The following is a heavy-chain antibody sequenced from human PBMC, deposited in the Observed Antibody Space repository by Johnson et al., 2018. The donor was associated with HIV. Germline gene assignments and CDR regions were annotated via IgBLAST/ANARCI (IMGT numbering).Heavy chain of an antibody. CDR2: IYSGGST. Sequence: VQLVESGGGLIQPGGSLRLSCAASGFTVSSNYMNWVRQAPGKGLEWVSVIYSGGSTYHADSVKGRFTISRDNSKNTLYLQMNSLRAEDTAVYYCAKDWGIAAAGTDAFDIWGQGTMVTVSS. V-gene: IGHV3-66*03. D-gene: IGHD6-13*01. J-gene: IGHJ3*02. CDR3: AKDWGIAAAGTDAFDI. CDR1: GFTVSSNY.